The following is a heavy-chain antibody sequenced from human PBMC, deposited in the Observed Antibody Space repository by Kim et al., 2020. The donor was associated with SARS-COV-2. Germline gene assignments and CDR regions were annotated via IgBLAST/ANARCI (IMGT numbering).Heavy chain of an antibody. Sequence: SETLSLTCAVYGGSFSGYYWSWIRQPPGKGLEWIGEINHSGSTNYNPSLKSRVTISVDTSKNQFSLKLSSVTAADTAVYYCARGPVSRFLTGYYGWGQGTLVTVSS. CDR2: INHSGST. J-gene: IGHJ4*02. CDR3: ARGPVSRFLTGYYG. D-gene: IGHD3-9*01. CDR1: GGSFSGYY. V-gene: IGHV4-34*01.